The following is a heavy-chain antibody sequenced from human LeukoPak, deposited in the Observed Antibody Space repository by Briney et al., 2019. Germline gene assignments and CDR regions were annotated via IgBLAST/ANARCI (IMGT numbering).Heavy chain of an antibody. D-gene: IGHD3-9*01. CDR1: GFTFSSYS. Sequence: GGSLRLSCAASGFTFSSYSMNWVRQAPGRGLEWVSSISSSSSYIYYADSVKGRFTISRDNAKNSLYLQMNSLRAEDTAVYYCARDLFWYHNYWGQGTLVTVSS. CDR3: ARDLFWYHNY. V-gene: IGHV3-21*01. J-gene: IGHJ4*02. CDR2: ISSSSSYI.